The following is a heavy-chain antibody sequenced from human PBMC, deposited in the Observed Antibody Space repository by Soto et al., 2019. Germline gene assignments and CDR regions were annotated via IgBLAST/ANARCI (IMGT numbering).Heavy chain of an antibody. CDR2: VSPPFRAS. Sequence: QVEAVQAGAEVEEPGSPGEGSFKTFGVFLNHNGHGRVPQAPGHGVELMGGVSPPFRASNYARKFQGRISITADASTGTVNMELSSLTSEDTAQYYCARVLYYGSGSYSPYGMDVWGQGTTVTVSS. J-gene: IGHJ6*02. D-gene: IGHD3-10*01. V-gene: IGHV1-69*01. CDR1: GVFLNHNG. CDR3: ARVLYYGSGSYSPYGMDV.